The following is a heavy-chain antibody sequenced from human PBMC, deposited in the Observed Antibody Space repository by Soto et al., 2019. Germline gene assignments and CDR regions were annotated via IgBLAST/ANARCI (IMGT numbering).Heavy chain of an antibody. D-gene: IGHD4-4*01. Sequence: WGSLRLSCAASGFTFISYAIIFFRHSPFKWLEWVSAISGSGGSTYYADSVKGRFTISRDNSKNTLYLQMNSLRAEDTAVYYCAKDLRPYSNYYYYGMDVWGQGTTVTVSS. CDR3: AKDLRPYSNYYYYGMDV. CDR2: ISGSGGST. J-gene: IGHJ6*02. V-gene: IGHV3-23*01. CDR1: GFTFISYA.